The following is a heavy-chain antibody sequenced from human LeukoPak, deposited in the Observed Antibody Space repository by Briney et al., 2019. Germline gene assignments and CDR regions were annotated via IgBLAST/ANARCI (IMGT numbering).Heavy chain of an antibody. CDR2: ISAYNGNT. CDR3: ARAPYIVVVPADNWLDP. V-gene: IGHV1-18*01. D-gene: IGHD2-2*01. CDR1: GYTFTSYG. J-gene: IGHJ5*02. Sequence: ASVKVSCKASGYTFTSYGISWVRQAPGQGLEWMGWISAYNGNTNYAQKLQGRVTMTTDTSTSTAYMELRSLRSDDTAVYYCARAPYIVVVPADNWLDPWGQGTLVTVSS.